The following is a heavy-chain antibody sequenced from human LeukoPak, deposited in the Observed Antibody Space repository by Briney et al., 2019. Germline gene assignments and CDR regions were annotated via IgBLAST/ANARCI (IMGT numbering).Heavy chain of an antibody. CDR2: INSDGSSS. V-gene: IGHV3-74*01. CDR3: ARGETQWFGESLDY. CDR1: GFTFSSYW. J-gene: IGHJ4*02. Sequence: GGSLRLSCAASGFTFSSYWMHWVRQAPGKGLVWVSRINSDGSSSSYADSVKGRFTISRDNAKNTLYLQMNSLRAEDTAVYYCARGETQWFGESLDYWGQGTLVTVSS. D-gene: IGHD3-10*01.